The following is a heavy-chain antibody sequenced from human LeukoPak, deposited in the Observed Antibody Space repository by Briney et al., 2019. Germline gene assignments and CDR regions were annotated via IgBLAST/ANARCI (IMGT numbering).Heavy chain of an antibody. CDR2: ISGSGGST. D-gene: IGHD2-2*01. CDR3: AKVPAASFPHYYYGMDV. CDR1: GFTFSSYA. J-gene: IGHJ6*02. Sequence: GGSLRLPCAASGFTFSSYAMSWVRQAPGKGLEWVSAISGSGGSTYYADSVKGRFTISRDNSKNTLYLQMNSLRAEDTAVYYCAKVPAASFPHYYYGMDVWGQGTTVTVSS. V-gene: IGHV3-23*01.